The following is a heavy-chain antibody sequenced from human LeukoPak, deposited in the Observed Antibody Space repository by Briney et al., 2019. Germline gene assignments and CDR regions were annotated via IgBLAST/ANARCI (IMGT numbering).Heavy chain of an antibody. Sequence: GGSLRLSCAASGFTLSSYSLSWVRQAPGKGLEWVSVISGSGGSTYYADSVKGRFTISRDNSKTTLYLQITGLRAEDTAGYYWAQWPCSSTSCFPAYWGPGALVTVSS. CDR1: GFTLSSYS. D-gene: IGHD2-2*01. CDR2: ISGSGGST. V-gene: IGHV3-23*01. J-gene: IGHJ4*02. CDR3: AQWPCSSTSCFPAY.